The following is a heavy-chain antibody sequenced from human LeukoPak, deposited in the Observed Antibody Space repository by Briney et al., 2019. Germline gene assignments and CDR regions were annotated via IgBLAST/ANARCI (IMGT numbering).Heavy chain of an antibody. V-gene: IGHV1-3*04. Sequence: GASVKVSCKTSGYTFTNYGMHWVRQAPGQSPEWMGWINTGNGNTKSSQKFQDRVTLTRDTSASTAYMELNSLNSEDTAVYYCARVPLSDATGHYYPHWGQGTLVTVSS. CDR3: ARVPLSDATGHYYPH. CDR1: GYTFTNYG. D-gene: IGHD3-10*01. J-gene: IGHJ1*01. CDR2: INTGNGNT.